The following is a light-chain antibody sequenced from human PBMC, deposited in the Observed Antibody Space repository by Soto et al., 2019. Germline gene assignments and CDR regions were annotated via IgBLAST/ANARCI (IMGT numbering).Light chain of an antibody. Sequence: DIQMTQSPSTLSGSVGDRVTITCRASQTISSWVAWYQQKPGKAPKLLIYKASTLKSGVPSRFSGSRSGTEGTITISSLQPDDGETYYCQHYNRYSEAFGQGTKVEIK. J-gene: IGKJ1*01. V-gene: IGKV1-5*03. CDR2: KAS. CDR3: QHYNRYSEA. CDR1: QTISSW.